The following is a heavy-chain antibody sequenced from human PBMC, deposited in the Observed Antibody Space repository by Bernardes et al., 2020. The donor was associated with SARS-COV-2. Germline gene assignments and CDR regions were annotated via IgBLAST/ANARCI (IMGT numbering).Heavy chain of an antibody. D-gene: IGHD6-13*01. Sequence: SETLSLTCTVSGGSISSYYWSWIRQPPGKGLEWIGYIYYSGSTNYNPSLKSRVTISVDTSKNQFSLKLSSVTAADTAVYYCARVTRGGSSWYFWGYGMDVWGQGTTVTVSS. V-gene: IGHV4-59*01. CDR3: ARVTRGGSSWYFWGYGMDV. CDR1: GGSISSYY. CDR2: IYYSGST. J-gene: IGHJ6*02.